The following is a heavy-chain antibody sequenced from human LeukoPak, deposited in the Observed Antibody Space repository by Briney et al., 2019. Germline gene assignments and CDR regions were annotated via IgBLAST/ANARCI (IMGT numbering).Heavy chain of an antibody. V-gene: IGHV3-23*01. Sequence: GGSLRLSCAASGFTFSNHAMSWVRQAPGKGLQWVSVISGGGRTTEYADSVKGRFTVSRDNSVNTLSLHMDSLRVEDTAISYCAKNVVFTRYFDSWGQGTLVTVSS. J-gene: IGHJ4*02. CDR1: GFTFSNHA. D-gene: IGHD2-21*01. CDR3: AKNVVFTRYFDS. CDR2: ISGGGRTT.